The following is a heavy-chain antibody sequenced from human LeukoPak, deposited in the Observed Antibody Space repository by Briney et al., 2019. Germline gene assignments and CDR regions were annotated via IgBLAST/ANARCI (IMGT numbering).Heavy chain of an antibody. V-gene: IGHV4-34*01. CDR1: GGSFSGYY. J-gene: IGHJ4*02. CDR2: INHSGST. CDR3: ARGRTQPVYQLLYFDY. D-gene: IGHD2-2*01. Sequence: SETLSLTCAVYGGSFSGYYWSWIRQPPGKGLEWIGEINHSGSTNYNPSLKSRVTISVDTSKNQFSLKLSSVIAADTAVYYCARGRTQPVYQLLYFDYWGQGTLVTVSS.